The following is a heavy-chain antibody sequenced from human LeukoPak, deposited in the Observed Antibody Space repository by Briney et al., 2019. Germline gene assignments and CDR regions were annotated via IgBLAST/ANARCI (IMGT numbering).Heavy chain of an antibody. Sequence: SGGSLRLSCAASGFTFSSYSMNWVRQAPGKGLEWVSSISSSSSYIYYADSVKGRFTISRDNAKNSLYLQMNSLRAEDTAVYCCARVGYSYGYYFDYWGQGTLVTVSS. V-gene: IGHV3-21*01. CDR1: GFTFSSYS. CDR3: ARVGYSYGYYFDY. D-gene: IGHD5-18*01. CDR2: ISSSSSYI. J-gene: IGHJ4*02.